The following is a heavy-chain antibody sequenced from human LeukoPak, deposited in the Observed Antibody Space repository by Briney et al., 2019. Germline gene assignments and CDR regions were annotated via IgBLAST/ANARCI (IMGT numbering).Heavy chain of an antibody. CDR3: VRGGFYWFDP. J-gene: IGHJ5*02. Sequence: PGGSLRLSCAASGFTLIDNYMTWIRQAPAKGLEWVSSISNRGDTIYYADSVKGRFSISRDNAKNSLYLQMNDLRVDDTAVYYCVRGGFYWFDPWGQGTLVTVSS. V-gene: IGHV3-11*01. D-gene: IGHD1-26*01. CDR2: ISNRGDTI. CDR1: GFTLIDNY.